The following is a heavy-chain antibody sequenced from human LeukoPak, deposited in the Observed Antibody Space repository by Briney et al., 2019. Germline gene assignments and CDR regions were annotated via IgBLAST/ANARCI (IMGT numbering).Heavy chain of an antibody. D-gene: IGHD2-2*01. Sequence: GASVKVSCKASGYTFTCYYMHWVGQAPGQGREWMGWINPNSGGTDYAQKFQGWVTMTRDTSISTAYMELSRLRSDDTAVYYCAREATQVVPAAREDYFDYWGQGTLVTVSS. CDR2: INPNSGGT. V-gene: IGHV1-2*04. CDR3: AREATQVVPAAREDYFDY. J-gene: IGHJ4*02. CDR1: GYTFTCYY.